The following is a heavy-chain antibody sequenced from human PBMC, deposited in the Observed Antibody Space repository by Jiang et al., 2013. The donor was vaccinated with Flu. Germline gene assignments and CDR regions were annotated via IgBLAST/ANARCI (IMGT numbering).Heavy chain of an antibody. CDR1: GFTFGDYA. V-gene: IGHV3-49*03. CDR3: ARDNPHSSGRYGSGFDD. CDR2: IRSKTYGGTP. Sequence: VESGGDLVQPGRSLRLSCTASGFTFGDYAMEWFRQAPGKGLEWVGFIRSKTYGGTPEYAASVKDRFIISRDDSKSIAYLQMNSLKTEDTAMYYCARDNPHSSGRYGSGFDDWGQGTLVTVSS. J-gene: IGHJ4*02. D-gene: IGHD6-19*01.